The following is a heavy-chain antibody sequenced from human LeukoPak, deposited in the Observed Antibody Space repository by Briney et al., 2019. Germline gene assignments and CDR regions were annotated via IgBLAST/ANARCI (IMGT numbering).Heavy chain of an antibody. CDR1: GGSISSGSYY. J-gene: IGHJ1*01. V-gene: IGHV4-61*02. Sequence: PSQTLSLTCTVSGGSISSGSYYWSWIRQPAGKGLEWIGRIYTSGSTNYNPSLKSRVTMSVDTSKNQFSLKLSSVTAADTAVYYCASNYYYDSSGYYSEYFQHWARAPWSPSPQ. CDR2: IYTSGST. CDR3: ASNYYYDSSGYYSEYFQH. D-gene: IGHD3-22*01.